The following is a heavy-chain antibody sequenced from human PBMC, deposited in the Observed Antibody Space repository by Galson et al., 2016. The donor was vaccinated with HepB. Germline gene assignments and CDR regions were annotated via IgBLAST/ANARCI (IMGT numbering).Heavy chain of an antibody. V-gene: IGHV3-23*01. Sequence: SLRLSCAGSGFGFGVFWMNWVRQAPGKGLEWVSTISGVDGSIYHAASVKGRFTISSDNSENTLYLQMNSLRAEDTAVYYCAKADRPYYYYGMDVWGQGTTVTVSS. D-gene: IGHD6-6*01. CDR2: ISGVDGSI. CDR1: GFGFGVFW. J-gene: IGHJ6*02. CDR3: AKADRPYYYYGMDV.